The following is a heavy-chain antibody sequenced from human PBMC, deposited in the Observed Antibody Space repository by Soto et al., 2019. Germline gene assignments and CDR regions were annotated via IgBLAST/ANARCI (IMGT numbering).Heavy chain of an antibody. CDR2: ISSSGSTI. CDR1: GFTFSDYY. Sequence: QVQLVESGGGLVKPGGSLRLSCAASGFTFSDYYMSWIRQAPGKGLEWVSYISSSGSTIYYADSVKGRFTISRDNAKNXLYLQMNSLRAEXXXXXXXARGYPPEGGGAYWGQGTLVTVSS. CDR3: ARGYPPEGGGAY. J-gene: IGHJ4*02. D-gene: IGHD3-3*01. V-gene: IGHV3-11*01.